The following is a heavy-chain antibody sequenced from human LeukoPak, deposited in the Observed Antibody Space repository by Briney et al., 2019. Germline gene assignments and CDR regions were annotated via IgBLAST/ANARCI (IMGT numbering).Heavy chain of an antibody. D-gene: IGHD6-13*01. CDR1: GYTSTSYG. J-gene: IGHJ5*02. V-gene: IGHV1-18*04. CDR3: ARARSSSWYNWFDP. Sequence: APVKVSCKASGYTSTSYGISWARQAPGQGLEWMGWISAYNGNTNYAQKLQGRVTMTTDTSTSTAYMELRSLRSDDTAVYYCARARSSSWYNWFDPWGQGTLVTVSS. CDR2: ISAYNGNT.